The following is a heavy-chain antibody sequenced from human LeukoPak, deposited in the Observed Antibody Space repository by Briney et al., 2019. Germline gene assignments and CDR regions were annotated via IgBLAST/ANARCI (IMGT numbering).Heavy chain of an antibody. V-gene: IGHV3-21*01. CDR1: GFTFSSSI. Sequence: GGSLRLSCAASGFTFSSSIMNWVRQAPGKGLEWVSSISSSSGYIYYSDSVKGRFTISRDNAKNSLYLQMNSLRAEDTAVYYCARGSYYYDSSGAEAFDYWGQGTLVTVSS. J-gene: IGHJ4*02. CDR2: ISSSSGYI. CDR3: ARGSYYYDSSGAEAFDY. D-gene: IGHD3-22*01.